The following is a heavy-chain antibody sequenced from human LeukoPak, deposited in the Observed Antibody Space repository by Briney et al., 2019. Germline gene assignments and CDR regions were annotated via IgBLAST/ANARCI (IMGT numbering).Heavy chain of an antibody. CDR2: IYYSGST. J-gene: IGHJ3*02. V-gene: IGHV4-59*01. Sequence: SETLSLTCTVSGGSISSYYWSWIRQPPGKGLEWIGYIYYSGSTNYNPSLKSRVTISVDTSKNQFSLKLSSVTAADTAVYYCARLDYDYVWGSPGAFDIWGQGTMVTVSS. CDR1: GGSISSYY. D-gene: IGHD3-16*01. CDR3: ARLDYDYVWGSPGAFDI.